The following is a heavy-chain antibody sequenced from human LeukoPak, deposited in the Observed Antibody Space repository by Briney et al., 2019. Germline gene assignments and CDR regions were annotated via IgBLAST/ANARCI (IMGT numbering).Heavy chain of an antibody. V-gene: IGHV1-2*06. J-gene: IGHJ5*02. CDR2: INPNSGGT. CDR1: GYTFTGYY. D-gene: IGHD2-2*02. CDR3: ARSLYCSSTSCYRLDP. Sequence: ASVKVSCKASGYTFTGYYMHWVRQAPGQGLEWMGRINPNSGGTNYAQKFQGRVTMTRDTSISTAYMELSRLRSDDTAVYYCARSLYCSSTSCYRLDPWGQGTLVTVSS.